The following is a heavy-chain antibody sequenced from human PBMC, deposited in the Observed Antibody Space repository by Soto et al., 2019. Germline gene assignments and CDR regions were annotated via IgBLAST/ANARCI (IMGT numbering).Heavy chain of an antibody. V-gene: IGHV4-34*01. CDR1: GGSFSGYY. Sequence: SETLSLTCAVYGGSFSGYYWSWIRQPPGKGLEWIGEINHSGSTNYNPSLKSRVTISVDTSKNQFSLKLSSVTAADTAVYYCARVDYDFWSGYYFYYGMDVWGQGTTVTVS. D-gene: IGHD3-3*01. CDR2: INHSGST. CDR3: ARVDYDFWSGYYFYYGMDV. J-gene: IGHJ6*02.